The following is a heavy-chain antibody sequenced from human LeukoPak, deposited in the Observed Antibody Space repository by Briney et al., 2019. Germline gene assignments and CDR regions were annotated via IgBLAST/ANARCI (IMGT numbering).Heavy chain of an antibody. Sequence: SETLSLTCTVSGGSISSSFYYWGWIRQPPGKGLEWIGYIYHSGSTYYNPSLKSRVTISVDRSKNQFSLKLSSVTAADTAVYYCARAQDTAMAAEWYFDLWGHGTLVTVSS. D-gene: IGHD5-18*01. CDR2: IYHSGST. J-gene: IGHJ2*01. CDR1: GGSISSSFYY. V-gene: IGHV4-30-2*01. CDR3: ARAQDTAMAAEWYFDL.